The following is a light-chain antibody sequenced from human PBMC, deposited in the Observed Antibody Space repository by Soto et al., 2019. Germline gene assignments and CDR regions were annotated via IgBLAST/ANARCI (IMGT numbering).Light chain of an antibody. V-gene: IGKV3-20*01. CDR1: QSVSSSY. CDR3: QQSGSSPPT. J-gene: IGKJ5*01. CDR2: GAS. Sequence: EIVLTQSPGTLSLSPGERATLSCRASQSVSSSYLAWYQQKPGQAPRLLIYGASSRATGIPDRFSGSGSGTDFTLTISRLEPEDVAVYYCQQSGSSPPTFGQGTRLEIK.